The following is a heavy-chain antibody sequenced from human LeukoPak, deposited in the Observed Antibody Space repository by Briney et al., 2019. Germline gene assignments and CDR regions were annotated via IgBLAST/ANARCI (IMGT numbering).Heavy chain of an antibody. CDR1: GYTFTHYI. D-gene: IGHD4-17*01. Sequence: AAVKVSCKASGYTFTHYIINWVRQAPGQGLEWMGKISAYNNYTTYAQKFQGRIAMTTDTSTNTAYMDLRSLRSDDTAFYYCAREGADDHGRLLWFDPWGQGTLVTVSS. CDR3: AREGADDHGRLLWFDP. J-gene: IGHJ5*02. V-gene: IGHV1-18*01. CDR2: ISAYNNYT.